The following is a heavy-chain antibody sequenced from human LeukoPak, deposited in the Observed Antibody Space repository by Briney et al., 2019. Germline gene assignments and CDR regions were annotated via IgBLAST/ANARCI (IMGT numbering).Heavy chain of an antibody. D-gene: IGHD5-12*01. CDR3: AREGHTSGFCGAFDI. CDR2: MSFDGSQ. CDR1: GFTFSSYA. Sequence: GGSLRLSCAASGFTFSSYAMHWVRQAPGKGLEWVAGMSFDGSQYYVESVKGRFTISRDNSGNTVYLHMTSLRPEDTAVYFCAREGHTSGFCGAFDIWGQGTTVTISS. V-gene: IGHV3-30*04. J-gene: IGHJ3*02.